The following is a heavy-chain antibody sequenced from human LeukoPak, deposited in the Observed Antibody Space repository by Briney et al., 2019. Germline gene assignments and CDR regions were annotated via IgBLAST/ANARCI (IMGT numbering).Heavy chain of an antibody. J-gene: IGHJ4*02. CDR2: IYYSGST. Sequence: SETLSLACTVSGGSISSYYWSWIRQPPGKRLEWIGYIYYSGSTNYNPSLKSRVTISVDTSKNQFSLKLRSVTAADTAVYYCARIRSHGSGPEDFDYWGQGTLVTVSS. CDR3: ARIRSHGSGPEDFDY. V-gene: IGHV4-59*01. CDR1: GGSISSYY. D-gene: IGHD3-10*01.